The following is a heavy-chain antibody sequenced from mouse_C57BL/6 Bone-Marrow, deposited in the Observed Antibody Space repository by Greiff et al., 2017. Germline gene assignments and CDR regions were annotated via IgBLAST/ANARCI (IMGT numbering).Heavy chain of an antibody. V-gene: IGHV1-55*01. Sequence: QVQLKQPGAELVKPGASVTMSCKASGYTFTSYWITWVKQRPGQGLEWIGDIYPGSGSTNYNDKLKSKATLTVDTSSSTAYMQLSSLTSEDSAVYYCAKIYYGPFDFWGQGTTLTVSS. D-gene: IGHD2-1*01. CDR1: GYTFTSYW. CDR2: IYPGSGST. CDR3: AKIYYGPFDF. J-gene: IGHJ2*01.